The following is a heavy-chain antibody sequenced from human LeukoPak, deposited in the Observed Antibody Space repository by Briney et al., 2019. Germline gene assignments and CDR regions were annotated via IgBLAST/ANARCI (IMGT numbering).Heavy chain of an antibody. V-gene: IGHV4-4*07. CDR2: IYTSGTS. CDR1: GGSVRSYY. J-gene: IGHJ3*02. Sequence: PSETLSLTCTVSGGSVRSYYWSWIRQPAGKGLEWIGQIYTSGTSNYNPSLKSRLTMPVDTSKNQVSLKLSSVTAADTAVYYCARDTHISLIVVGDAFEIWGQGTMVTVSS. D-gene: IGHD3-22*01. CDR3: ARDTHISLIVVGDAFEI.